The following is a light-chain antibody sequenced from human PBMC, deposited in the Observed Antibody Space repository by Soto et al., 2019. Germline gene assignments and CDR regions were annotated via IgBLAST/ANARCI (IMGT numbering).Light chain of an antibody. V-gene: IGKV4-1*01. Sequence: DIVTTQSPDSLAVSLGERATINCKSSQSVLYSSNNKNYLAWYKQKPGQPPKLLISWASTRESGVPDRFSGSGSGTNFTLTISSLQAEDVAVYYCQQYYSTLITFGQGTRLEIK. J-gene: IGKJ5*01. CDR1: QSVLYSSNNKNY. CDR2: WAS. CDR3: QQYYSTLIT.